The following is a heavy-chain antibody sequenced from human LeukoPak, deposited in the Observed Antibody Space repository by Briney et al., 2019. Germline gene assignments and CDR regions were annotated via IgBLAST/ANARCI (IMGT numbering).Heavy chain of an antibody. CDR2: INKGGSEK. D-gene: IGHD3-3*01. Sequence: PGGSLRLSCVASGFSSGGHWMSWVRQAPGEGLEWVANINKGGSEKQYVDSVKGLFTLSRDNAKNSLYLQMNSLRAEDTGVYYCARDLSDWSGYYIFDYWGQETLVTVSS. CDR3: ARDLSDWSGYYIFDY. J-gene: IGHJ4*02. CDR1: GFSSGGHW. V-gene: IGHV3-7*01.